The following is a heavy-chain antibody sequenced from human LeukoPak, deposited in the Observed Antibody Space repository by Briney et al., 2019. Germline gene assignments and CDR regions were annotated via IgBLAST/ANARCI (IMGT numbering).Heavy chain of an antibody. CDR1: GGSVSSGSYY. J-gene: IGHJ4*02. Sequence: SETLSLTCTVSGGSVSSGSYYWSWIRQPPGEGLEWIGYIYYSGSTNYNPSLKSRVTISVDTSKNQSSLKLSSVTAADTAVYYCARAVSSGWYPYYFDYWGQGTLVTVSS. CDR2: IYYSGST. D-gene: IGHD6-19*01. CDR3: ARAVSSGWYPYYFDY. V-gene: IGHV4-61*01.